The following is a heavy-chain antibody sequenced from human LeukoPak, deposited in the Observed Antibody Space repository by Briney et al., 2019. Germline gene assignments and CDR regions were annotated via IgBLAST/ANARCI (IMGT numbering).Heavy chain of an antibody. Sequence: SETLSLTCTVSGGSLSSYYWSWIRQPPGKGLEWTGYIYYSGSTNYNPSLKSRVTISVDTSKNQFSLKLSSVTAADTAVYYCARTQEDVSYYYYMDVWGKGTTVTVSS. V-gene: IGHV4-59*01. CDR1: GGSLSSYY. CDR3: ARTQEDVSYYYYMDV. J-gene: IGHJ6*03. CDR2: IYYSGST. D-gene: IGHD5-24*01.